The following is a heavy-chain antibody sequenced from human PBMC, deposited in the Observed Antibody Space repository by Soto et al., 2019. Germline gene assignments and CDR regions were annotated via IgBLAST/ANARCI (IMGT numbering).Heavy chain of an antibody. Sequence: SETLSLTCTVSGGSISSYYWSWIRQPPGKGLEWIGYIYYSGSTNYNPSLKSRVTISVDTSKNQFSLKLSSVTAADTAVYYCARHGSGWSRVAFDIWGQGTMVTVSS. CDR2: IYYSGST. CDR1: GGSISSYY. D-gene: IGHD6-19*01. CDR3: ARHGSGWSRVAFDI. V-gene: IGHV4-59*08. J-gene: IGHJ3*02.